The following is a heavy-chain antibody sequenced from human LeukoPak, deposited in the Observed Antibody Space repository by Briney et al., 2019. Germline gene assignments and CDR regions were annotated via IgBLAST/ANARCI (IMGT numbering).Heavy chain of an antibody. J-gene: IGHJ6*03. Sequence: GGSLRLSCAASGYTFSNYGIHWVRQAPGKGLEGVAFIWYDGSNKYYADSVKGRFTISRDNSKNTLYLQMNSLRAEDTAVYYCAKDSGGIQFSYYMDVWGKGTTVTVSS. V-gene: IGHV3-30*02. CDR3: AKDSGGIQFSYYMDV. D-gene: IGHD3-10*01. CDR1: GYTFSNYG. CDR2: IWYDGSNK.